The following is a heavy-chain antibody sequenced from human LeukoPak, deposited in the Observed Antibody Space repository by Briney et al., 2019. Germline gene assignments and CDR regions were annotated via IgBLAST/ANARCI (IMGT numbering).Heavy chain of an antibody. Sequence: PGGSLRLSCAASGFTFCSYGMHWVRQAPGKGLEWVAVISYDGSNKYYADSVKGRFTISRDNSKNTLYLQMNSLRAEDTAVHYCAKDRPLAGDYWGQGTLVTVSS. CDR2: ISYDGSNK. D-gene: IGHD6-6*01. J-gene: IGHJ4*02. CDR3: AKDRPLAGDY. V-gene: IGHV3-30*18. CDR1: GFTFCSYG.